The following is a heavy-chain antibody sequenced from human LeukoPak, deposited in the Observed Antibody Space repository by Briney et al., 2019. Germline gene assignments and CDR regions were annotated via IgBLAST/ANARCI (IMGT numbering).Heavy chain of an antibody. CDR1: GYTFTSYG. J-gene: IGHJ4*02. D-gene: IGHD2-2*01. CDR2: ISAYNGNT. CDR3: ARDLVYCSSTSCYLWDY. Sequence: ASVKVSCTASGYTFTSYGISWVRQAPGQGLEWMGWISAYNGNTNYAQKLQGRVTMTTDTSTSTAYMELRSLRSDDTAVYYCARDLVYCSSTSCYLWDYWGQGTLVTVSS. V-gene: IGHV1-18*01.